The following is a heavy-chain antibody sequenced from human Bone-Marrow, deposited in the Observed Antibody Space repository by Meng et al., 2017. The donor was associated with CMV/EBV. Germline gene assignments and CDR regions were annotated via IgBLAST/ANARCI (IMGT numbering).Heavy chain of an antibody. D-gene: IGHD1-1*01. V-gene: IGHV4-39*07. CDR3: ARTGTTSAETPFDY. J-gene: IGHJ4*02. CDR2: IYYSGST. Sequence: SETLSLTCTISGDSISSSSCSWGWIRQPPGKGLAYFGTIYYSGSTFYNPSLKSRVTISVDTSKNQFSLKLSSVTAADTAVYYCARTGTTSAETPFDYWGQGTLVTVSS. CDR1: GDSISSSSCS.